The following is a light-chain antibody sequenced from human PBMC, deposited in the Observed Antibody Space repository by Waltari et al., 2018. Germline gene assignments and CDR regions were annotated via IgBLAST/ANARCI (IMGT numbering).Light chain of an antibody. Sequence: ETVMTQSPATLSVSPGERVTLSCRASKSVSSNLAWYQQKPGQAPRVLIYGASTRATGGPARFTGSGSGTEFTLTISSLQSEDLAVYYCQQYNNWFPYTFGQGTRLEIK. V-gene: IGKV3-15*01. J-gene: IGKJ2*01. CDR3: QQYNNWFPYT. CDR2: GAS. CDR1: KSVSSN.